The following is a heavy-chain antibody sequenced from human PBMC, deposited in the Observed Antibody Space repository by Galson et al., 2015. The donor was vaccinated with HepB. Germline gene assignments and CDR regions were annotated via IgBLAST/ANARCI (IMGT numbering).Heavy chain of an antibody. Sequence: SVKVSCKAADYPFTSYGISWVRQAPGQGLEWMGWISAYSGNTNYAQKFQGRVTMTRDTSTSTAYMELRSLRSDDTAVYYCARDSSPHADFWGQGTLVTVSS. D-gene: IGHD6-19*01. J-gene: IGHJ4*02. CDR1: DYPFTSYG. V-gene: IGHV1-18*04. CDR3: ARDSSPHADF. CDR2: ISAYSGNT.